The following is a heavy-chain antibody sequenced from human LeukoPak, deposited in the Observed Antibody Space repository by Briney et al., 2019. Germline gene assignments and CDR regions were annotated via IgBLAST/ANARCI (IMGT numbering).Heavy chain of an antibody. CDR1: GGSISSGGYY. Sequence: KPSETLSLTCTVSGGSISSGGYYWSWIRQHPEKGLEWIGYIYYSGSTYYNPPLKSRVTISVDTSKNQFSLELSSVTAADTAVYYCAREGDYSDHDYWGQGTLVTVSS. J-gene: IGHJ4*02. D-gene: IGHD4-17*01. CDR2: IYYSGST. V-gene: IGHV4-31*03. CDR3: AREGDYSDHDY.